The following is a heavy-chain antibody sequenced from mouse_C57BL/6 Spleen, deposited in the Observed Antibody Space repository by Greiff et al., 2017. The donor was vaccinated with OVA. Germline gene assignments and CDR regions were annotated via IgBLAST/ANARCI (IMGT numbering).Heavy chain of an antibody. V-gene: IGHV5-16*01. Sequence: EVKLMESEGGLVQPGSSMKLSCTASGFTFSDYYMAWVRQVPEKGLEWVANINYDGSSTYYLDSLKSRFIISRDNAKNILYLQMSSLKSEDTATYYCARVDSYYFDYWGQGTTLTVSS. CDR2: INYDGSST. J-gene: IGHJ2*01. CDR1: GFTFSDYY. CDR3: ARVDSYYFDY.